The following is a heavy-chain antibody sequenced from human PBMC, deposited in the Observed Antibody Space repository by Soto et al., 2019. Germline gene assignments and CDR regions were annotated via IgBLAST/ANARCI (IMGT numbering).Heavy chain of an antibody. CDR2: IKGDGSDK. D-gene: IGHD2-15*01. CDR3: ARDMWWELPFDS. J-gene: IGHJ4*02. CDR1: GYTFSIYE. V-gene: IGHV3-7*01. Sequence: EVQLVESGGGWLQGGGSLTLSCTPSGYTFSIYEIGWVPLARGRGREWEASIKGDGSDKYYVDSVRGRFTISRDNAKNSVYLQMSSLRAEDTAVYYCARDMWWELPFDSWGQGTLVTVSS.